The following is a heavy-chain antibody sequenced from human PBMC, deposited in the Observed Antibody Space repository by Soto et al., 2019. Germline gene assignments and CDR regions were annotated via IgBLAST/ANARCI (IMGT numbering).Heavy chain of an antibody. CDR3: ARSGPGYYDSSGYYYHYYGMDV. CDR2: IYYRGST. V-gene: IGHV4-31*03. Sequence: SETLSLTCTVSGGSISSGGYYWSWIRQHPGKGLEWIGYIYYRGSTYYNPSLKSRVTISVDTSKNQFSLKLSSVTAADTAVYYCARSGPGYYDSSGYYYHYYGMDVWGQGTTVTVSS. CDR1: GGSISSGGYY. D-gene: IGHD3-22*01. J-gene: IGHJ6*02.